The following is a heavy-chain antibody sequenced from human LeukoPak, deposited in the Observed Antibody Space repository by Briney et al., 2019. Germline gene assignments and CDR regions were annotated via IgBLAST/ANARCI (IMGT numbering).Heavy chain of an antibody. Sequence: SETLSLTCAVYGASFSGYYWSWIRQPPGKGLEWLGEINHSGSTNYNPPLTSRVTTPVETSKNQFSLKLSSVTAADTAVYYCARSSLVVVVAATPRFDYWGQGTLVTVSS. CDR1: GASFSGYY. V-gene: IGHV4-34*01. D-gene: IGHD2-15*01. CDR3: ARSSLVVVVAATPRFDY. CDR2: INHSGST. J-gene: IGHJ4*02.